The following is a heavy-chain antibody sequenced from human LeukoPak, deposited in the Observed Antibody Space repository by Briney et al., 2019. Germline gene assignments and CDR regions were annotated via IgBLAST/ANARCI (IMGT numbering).Heavy chain of an antibody. Sequence: ASVKVSCKASGYTFTSYDINWVRRATGQGLEWMGWMNPNSGNTGYAQKFQGRVTITRNTSISTAYMELSSLRSDDTAVYYCARGYCSSTSCSYFDYWGQGTLVTVSS. D-gene: IGHD2-2*01. CDR2: MNPNSGNT. V-gene: IGHV1-8*03. CDR3: ARGYCSSTSCSYFDY. CDR1: GYTFTSYD. J-gene: IGHJ4*02.